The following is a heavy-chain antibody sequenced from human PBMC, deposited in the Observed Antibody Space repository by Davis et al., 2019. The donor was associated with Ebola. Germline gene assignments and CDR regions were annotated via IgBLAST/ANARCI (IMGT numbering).Heavy chain of an antibody. D-gene: IGHD3-3*01. J-gene: IGHJ4*02. CDR1: GFTFSNYG. Sequence: GGSLRLSCGGSGFTFSNYGMNWVRQAPGKGLEWVSGISDSGGRAHYADSVKGRFTISRDNAKNSLYLQMNSLRDEDTAVYYCARVPYDFWSGYPDYWGQGTLVTVSS. CDR2: ISDSGGRA. CDR3: ARVPYDFWSGYPDY. V-gene: IGHV3-23*01.